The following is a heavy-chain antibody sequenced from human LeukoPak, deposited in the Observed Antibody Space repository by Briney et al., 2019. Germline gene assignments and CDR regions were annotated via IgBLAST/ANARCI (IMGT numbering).Heavy chain of an antibody. CDR3: AREWDIVVVVAGLDY. Sequence: GGSLRLSCAASGFTFSSYAMHWVRQAPGKGLEWVAVISYDGSNKYYADSAKGRFTISRDNSKNTLYLQMNSLRAEDTAVYYCAREWDIVVVVAGLDYWGQGTLVTVSS. V-gene: IGHV3-30-3*01. CDR2: ISYDGSNK. D-gene: IGHD2-15*01. J-gene: IGHJ4*02. CDR1: GFTFSSYA.